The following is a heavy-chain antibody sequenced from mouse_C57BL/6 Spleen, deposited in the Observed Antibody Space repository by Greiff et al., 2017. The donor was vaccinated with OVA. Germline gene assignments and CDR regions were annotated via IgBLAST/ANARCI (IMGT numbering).Heavy chain of an antibody. D-gene: IGHD1-1*01. Sequence: QVQLQQPGTELVKPGASVKLSCKASGYTFTSYWMHWVKQRPGQGLEWIGNINPCNGGTNYNEKFKGKATLTVDKSSSTAYMQLSSLTSEDSAVYYCASYDYGSSLFDYWGQGTTLTVSA. CDR3: ASYDYGSSLFDY. CDR1: GYTFTSYW. V-gene: IGHV1-53*01. J-gene: IGHJ2*01. CDR2: INPCNGGT.